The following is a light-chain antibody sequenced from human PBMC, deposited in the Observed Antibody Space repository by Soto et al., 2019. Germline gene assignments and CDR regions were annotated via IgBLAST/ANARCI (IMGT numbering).Light chain of an antibody. Sequence: QSVLTQPPSASGTPGQRVTISCSGGSSNIGSNAVNWYRQLPGTAPKLLIYTNDQRPSGVPDRFSGSKSGTSASLAISGLQSEDEADYYCAAWDESLRGGVFGGGTKLTVL. CDR3: AAWDESLRGGV. CDR1: SSNIGSNA. CDR2: TND. J-gene: IGLJ3*02. V-gene: IGLV1-44*01.